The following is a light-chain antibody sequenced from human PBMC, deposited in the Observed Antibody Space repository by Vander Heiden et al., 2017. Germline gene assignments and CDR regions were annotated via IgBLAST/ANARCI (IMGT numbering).Light chain of an antibody. CDR2: DVS. CDR3: ISYTSSSTWV. V-gene: IGLV2-14*03. J-gene: IGLJ3*02. CDR1: SSDVGGYNY. Sequence: QSALTQPASVSGSPGQSITISCTGTSSDVGGYNYVSWYQQHPGKAPKLMIYDVSDRPSGVSNRFSGSKSGNTASLTISGLQAEDEADYYCISYTSSSTWVFGGGTKLTGL.